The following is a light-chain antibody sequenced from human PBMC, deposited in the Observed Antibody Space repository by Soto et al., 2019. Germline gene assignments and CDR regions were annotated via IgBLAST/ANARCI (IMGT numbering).Light chain of an antibody. V-gene: IGLV2-14*01. CDR2: EVS. CDR1: SNDVGGYNY. Sequence: QSALTQPASVSGSPGQSITISCTGTSNDVGGYNYVSWYQQHPGKAPKLMMYEVSNRPSGVSNRFSGSKSGNTASLTISGLQAEDEADYYCSSYTSSSTYVFGTGTKLTVL. CDR3: SSYTSSSTYV. J-gene: IGLJ1*01.